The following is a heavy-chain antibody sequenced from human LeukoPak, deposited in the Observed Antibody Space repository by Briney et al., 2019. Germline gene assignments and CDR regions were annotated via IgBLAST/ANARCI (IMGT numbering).Heavy chain of an antibody. J-gene: IGHJ6*04. CDR3: ARDLASSDV. D-gene: IGHD3-16*01. V-gene: IGHV3-20*04. CDR2: INWNGGRT. Sequence: GGSMRLSCPASGFTFDDCGMSWVRQAPGKGLEWVSGINWNGGRTGYADSVKGRFTISRDNAKNSLYLQMNSLRAEDTALYYCARDLASSDVWGKGTTVTVSS. CDR1: GFTFDDCG.